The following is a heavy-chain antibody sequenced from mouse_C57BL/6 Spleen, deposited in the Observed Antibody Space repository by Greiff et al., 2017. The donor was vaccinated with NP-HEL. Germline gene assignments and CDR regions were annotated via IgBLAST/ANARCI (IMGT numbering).Heavy chain of an antibody. CDR1: GYTFTDYY. Sequence: VQLQQSGPELVKPGASVKISCKASGYTFTDYYMNWVKQSHGKSLEWIGDINPNNGGTSYNQKVKGKATLTVDKSSSTAYIVLRSLTSEDSSVYYSARGNYYGSGFDYWGQGTTLTVSS. CDR3: ARGNYYGSGFDY. CDR2: INPNNGGT. D-gene: IGHD1-1*01. V-gene: IGHV1-26*01. J-gene: IGHJ2*01.